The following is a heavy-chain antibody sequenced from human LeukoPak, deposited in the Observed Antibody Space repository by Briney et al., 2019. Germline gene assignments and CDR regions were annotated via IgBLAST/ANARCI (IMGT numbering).Heavy chain of an antibody. V-gene: IGHV4-31*03. CDR3: ARVASYYDSSGYLTPYYFDY. Sequence: SETLSLTCTVSGGSISSGGYYWSWIRQHPGKGLEWIGYIYYSGSTYYNPSLKSRVTISVDTSKNQFSLKLSSVTAADTAVYYCARVASYYDSSGYLTPYYFDYWGQGTLVTVSS. CDR1: GGSISSGGYY. D-gene: IGHD3-22*01. CDR2: IYYSGST. J-gene: IGHJ4*02.